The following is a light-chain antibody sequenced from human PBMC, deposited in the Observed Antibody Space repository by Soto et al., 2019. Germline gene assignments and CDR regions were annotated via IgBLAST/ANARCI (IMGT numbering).Light chain of an antibody. CDR2: DAS. CDR3: QQRSNWQIP. CDR1: QSASPY. V-gene: IGKV3-11*01. Sequence: ETVLTHSPATLSLYPGANAPLFRRARQSASPYLAWYQQKRGQAPRLTIYDASTRVTRIPARFRASGSGTDFTPTISSPEPDDFAVHYCQQRSNWQIPLGQERRLAIK. J-gene: IGKJ5*01.